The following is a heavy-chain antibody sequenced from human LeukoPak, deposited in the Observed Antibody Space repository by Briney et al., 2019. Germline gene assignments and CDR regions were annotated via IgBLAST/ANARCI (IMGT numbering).Heavy chain of an antibody. CDR3: ARSSDYFTYFGL. J-gene: IGHJ2*01. Sequence: GGSLRLSCAASGFTLSNYYMSWIRQTPGKGLEWISYMSSTGNTIYYEASVKGRFTVSRDSAKNSLFLQMDSLRAEDAGVYFCARSSDYFTYFGLWGRGSLVTVSS. D-gene: IGHD2/OR15-2a*01. CDR2: MSSTGNTI. CDR1: GFTLSNYY. V-gene: IGHV3-11*04.